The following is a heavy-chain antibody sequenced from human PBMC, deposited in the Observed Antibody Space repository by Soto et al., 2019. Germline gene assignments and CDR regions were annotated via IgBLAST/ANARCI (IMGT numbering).Heavy chain of an antibody. CDR2: IYHSGST. CDR1: GGSISSSNW. Sequence: ETLSLTCAVSGGSISSSNWWSWVRQPPGKGLEWIGEIYHSGSTNYNPSLKSRVTISVDKSKNQFSLKLSSVTAADTAVYYCARDPGEQIYRDYYYYGMDVWGQGTTVTVS. CDR3: ARDPGEQIYRDYYYYGMDV. J-gene: IGHJ6*02. V-gene: IGHV4-4*02. D-gene: IGHD1-26*01.